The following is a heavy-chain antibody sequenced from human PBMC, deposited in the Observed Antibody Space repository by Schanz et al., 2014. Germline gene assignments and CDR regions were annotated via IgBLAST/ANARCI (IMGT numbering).Heavy chain of an antibody. J-gene: IGHJ5*01. V-gene: IGHV3-7*01. Sequence: EVQLVESGGGLIQPGGSLRLSCAVSGFTVNTNYMSWVRQAPGKGLEWVASINQDGYDKHYVDSVEGRFTISRDNAKDSLYLQMTSLRAEDTAVYYCATQYCPPLSSSTDSWDPWGQGTLVTVSS. CDR2: INQDGYDK. CDR1: GFTVNTNY. D-gene: IGHD2-15*01. CDR3: ATQYCPPLSSSTDSWDP.